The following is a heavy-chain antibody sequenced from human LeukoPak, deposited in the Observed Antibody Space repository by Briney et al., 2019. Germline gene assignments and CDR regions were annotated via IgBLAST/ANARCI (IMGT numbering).Heavy chain of an antibody. D-gene: IGHD1-26*01. CDR3: ARVNSGSYYPFDY. CDR1: GDSISTSSSY. V-gene: IGHV4-61*05. J-gene: IGHJ4*02. Sequence: PSETLSLTCSVSGDSISTSSSYWGWIRQPPGKGLEWIGYIYYSGSTNYNPSLKSRVTISVDTSKNQFSLKLSSVTAADTAVYYCARVNSGSYYPFDYWGQGTLVTVSS. CDR2: IYYSGST.